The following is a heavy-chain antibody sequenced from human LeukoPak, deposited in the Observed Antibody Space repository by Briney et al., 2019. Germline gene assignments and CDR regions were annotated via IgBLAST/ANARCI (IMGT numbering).Heavy chain of an antibody. D-gene: IGHD6-19*01. CDR2: INPNSGGT. J-gene: IGHJ4*02. CDR3: ARVHYRWLAFDS. CDR1: GYTFTGYY. V-gene: IGHV1-2*02. Sequence: ASVKVSCKASGYTFTGYYMHWVRQAPGQGLEWIGWINPNSGGTNYAQKFQGRVTMTRDTSISTAYMELSRLRSDDTAVYYCARVHYRWLAFDSWGQGTLVTVSS.